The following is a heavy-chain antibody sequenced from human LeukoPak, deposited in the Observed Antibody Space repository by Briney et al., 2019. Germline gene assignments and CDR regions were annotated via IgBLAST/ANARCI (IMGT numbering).Heavy chain of an antibody. CDR2: ISSSSSTI. CDR1: GFTFSSYS. V-gene: IGHV3-48*02. D-gene: IGHD4-17*01. CDR3: ARAELPYGDHSLQYYYYGMDV. Sequence: GGSLRLSCAASGFTFSSYSMNWVRQAPGKGLEWVSYISSSSSTIYYADSVKGRFTISRDNAKNSLYLQMNSLRDEDTAVYYCARAELPYGDHSLQYYYYGMDVWGQGTTVTVSS. J-gene: IGHJ6*02.